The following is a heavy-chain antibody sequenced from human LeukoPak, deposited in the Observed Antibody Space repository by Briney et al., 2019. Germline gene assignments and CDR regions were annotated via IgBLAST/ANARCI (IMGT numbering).Heavy chain of an antibody. CDR3: ARDNQGGGSGMPFDY. CDR1: GNTLNTFY. Sequence: PGAAVKVSCEAPGNTLNTFYMHWMRQAPGQGLEWMGVVDPSSQATHYAQKFQGRVTITRHMFTTTVYMELSSLRSEDTALYYCARDNQGGGSGMPFDYWGQGTLVTVSS. V-gene: IGHV1-46*02. D-gene: IGHD3-10*01. J-gene: IGHJ4*02. CDR2: VDPSSQAT.